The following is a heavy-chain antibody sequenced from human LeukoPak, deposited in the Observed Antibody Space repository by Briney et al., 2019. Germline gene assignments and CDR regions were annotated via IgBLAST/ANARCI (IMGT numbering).Heavy chain of an antibody. D-gene: IGHD2-2*01. CDR1: GGSISSSSYY. CDR3: RGVVPAARWFDP. Sequence: SETLSLTCTVSGGSISSSSYYWGWIRQPPGKGLEWIGSIYYSGSTYYNPSLKSRVTISVDTSKNQFSLKLSSVTAADTAVYYCRGVVPAARWFDPWGQGTLVTVSS. CDR2: IYYSGST. V-gene: IGHV4-39*01. J-gene: IGHJ5*02.